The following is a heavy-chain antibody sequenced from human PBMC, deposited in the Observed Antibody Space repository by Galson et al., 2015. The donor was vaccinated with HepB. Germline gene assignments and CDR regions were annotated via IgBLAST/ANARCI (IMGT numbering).Heavy chain of an antibody. D-gene: IGHD3-3*01. V-gene: IGHV4-39*06. CDR2: IYYSGTT. CDR3: ARDGMGIFGVVIGGLLDP. Sequence: SETLSLTCTVSGGSISSSSYYWGWIRQPPGKGLEWIGSIYYSGTTYYNPSLKSRVTISVDTSKNQFPLKLSSVTAADMAVYYCARDGMGIFGVVIGGLLDPWGQGTLVTVSS. J-gene: IGHJ5*02. CDR1: GGSISSSSYY.